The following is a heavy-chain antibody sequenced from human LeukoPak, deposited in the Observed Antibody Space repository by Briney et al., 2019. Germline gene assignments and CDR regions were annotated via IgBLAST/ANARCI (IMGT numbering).Heavy chain of an antibody. CDR2: ISSDETST. Sequence: GGSLRLSCAPSGFTFSSYWMHWVRQAPGKGRVWVSRISSDETSTSYADSVKGRFTISRDNAKNTLYLQMNSLRAEDTAVYYCARVHYGDYVDYWGQGTLVTVSS. D-gene: IGHD4-17*01. V-gene: IGHV3-74*01. CDR1: GFTFSSYW. CDR3: ARVHYGDYVDY. J-gene: IGHJ4*02.